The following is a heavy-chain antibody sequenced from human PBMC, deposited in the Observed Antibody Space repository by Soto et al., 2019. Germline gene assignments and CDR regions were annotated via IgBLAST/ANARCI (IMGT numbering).Heavy chain of an antibody. CDR1: GFTFSSYA. CDR3: ARVPAAMWGGNFDY. Sequence: EVQLLESGGGLVQPGGSLRLSCAASGFTFSSYAMSWVRQAPGKGLEWVSAMRGSGGSTYYADSVKGRFTISRDNSKNTLYLQMNSLRAEDTAVYYCARVPAAMWGGNFDYWGQGTLGTVSS. D-gene: IGHD2-2*01. CDR2: MRGSGGST. J-gene: IGHJ4*02. V-gene: IGHV3-23*01.